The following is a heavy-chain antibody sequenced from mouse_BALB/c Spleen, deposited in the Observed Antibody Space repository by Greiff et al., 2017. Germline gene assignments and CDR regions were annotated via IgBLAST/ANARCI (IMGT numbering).Heavy chain of an antibody. CDR3: ARHDWYYFDY. CDR1: GFTFSSYG. V-gene: IGHV5-6*01. D-gene: IGHD2-13*01. Sequence: EVKVVESGGDLVKPGGSLKLSCAASGFTFSSYGMSWVRQTPDKRLEWVATISSGGSYTYYPDSVKGRFTISRDNAKNTLYLQMSSLKSEDTAMYYCARHDWYYFDYWGQGTTLTVSS. CDR2: ISSGGSYT. J-gene: IGHJ2*01.